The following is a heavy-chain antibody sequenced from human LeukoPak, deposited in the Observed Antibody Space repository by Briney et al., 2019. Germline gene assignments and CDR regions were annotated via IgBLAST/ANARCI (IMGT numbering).Heavy chain of an antibody. J-gene: IGHJ4*02. CDR1: GFTFDDYA. Sequence: GGSLRLSCAASGFTFDDYAMHWVRQAPGKGLEWVSAISGSGGSTYYADSVKGRFTISRDNSKNTLYLQMNSLRAEDTAVYYCAKDRPTYYYDSSGYPLDYWGQGTLVTVSS. CDR3: AKDRPTYYYDSSGYPLDY. D-gene: IGHD3-22*01. CDR2: ISGSGGST. V-gene: IGHV3-23*01.